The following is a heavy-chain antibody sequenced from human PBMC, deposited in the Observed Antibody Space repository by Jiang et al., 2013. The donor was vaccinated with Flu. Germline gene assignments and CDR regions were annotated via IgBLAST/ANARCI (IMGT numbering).Heavy chain of an antibody. CDR2: IFSNDEK. Sequence: KPTQTLTLTCTVSGISLSHPRMGVSWIRQPPGKALEWLANIFSNDEKSYDPSLKSRVTISKDASKSQVVLTVTNVDPVDTATYYCARTLMGTTNNEPPDYWGQGTLVTVSS. CDR1: GISLSHPRMG. V-gene: IGHV2-26*02. J-gene: IGHJ4*02. CDR3: ARTLMGTTNNEPPDY. D-gene: IGHD1-7*01.